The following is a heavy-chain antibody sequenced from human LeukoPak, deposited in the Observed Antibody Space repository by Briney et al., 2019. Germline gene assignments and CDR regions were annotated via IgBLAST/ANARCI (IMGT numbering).Heavy chain of an antibody. CDR2: IKSKTAGGTT. CDR1: GFXFTNVW. V-gene: IGHV3-15*01. J-gene: IGHJ4*02. Sequence: GESLRLSCEASGFXFTNVWMSWVRQPPGKGLEWIGRIKSKTAGGTTDYAAPVKGRFAISRDDSKNTLYLQMNSLKTEDTAVYYCTTAPSDDFDYWGQATLVTVSA. CDR3: TTAPSDDFDY.